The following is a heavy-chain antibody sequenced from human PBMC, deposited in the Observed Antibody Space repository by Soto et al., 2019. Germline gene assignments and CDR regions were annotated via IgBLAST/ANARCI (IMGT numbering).Heavy chain of an antibody. CDR3: ATHCSSTSCYYTFDP. CDR1: GGSFGSYY. V-gene: IGHV4-34*01. CDR2: INHYGST. J-gene: IGHJ5*02. Sequence: QVQLQQWGAGLLKPSETLSLTCAVYGGSFGSYYWSWIRQPPGKGLEWIGQINHYGSTDYNPSLKSWVSRTLDPSKNPFSLRLSSVTAADTAMYYCATHCSSTSCYYTFDPWGQGTLVTVSS. D-gene: IGHD2-2*01.